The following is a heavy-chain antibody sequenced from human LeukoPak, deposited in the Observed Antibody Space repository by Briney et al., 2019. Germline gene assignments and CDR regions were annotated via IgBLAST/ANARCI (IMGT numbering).Heavy chain of an antibody. CDR1: GYTFINYD. J-gene: IGHJ6*03. D-gene: IGHD6-13*01. CDR2: MNPNSGNT. V-gene: IGHV1-8*03. Sequence: ASVKVSCKASGYTFINYDFSWVRQATGQGLEWMEWMNPNSGNTGYAQKFQGRVTITRNTSISTAYMELSSLRSEDTAVYYCARAGGIAAPLHMDVWGKGTTVTVSS. CDR3: ARAGGIAAPLHMDV.